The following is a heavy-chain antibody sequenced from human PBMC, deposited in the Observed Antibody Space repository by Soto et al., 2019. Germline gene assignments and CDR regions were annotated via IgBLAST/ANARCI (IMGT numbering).Heavy chain of an antibody. CDR3: AKNQERELPRVIDF. V-gene: IGHV4-30-2*06. CDR1: GVAMTYGGYS. Sequence: PSETLSLTCSVSGVAMTYGGYSWSWIRQSPEKGLEWLGYIGHLETTYYNPSFKSRLSLSIDRTRNQFSLSLSSMTAEDTALYYCAKNQERELPRVIDFWGQGTLVTVSS. D-gene: IGHD1-7*01. CDR2: IGHLETT. J-gene: IGHJ4*02.